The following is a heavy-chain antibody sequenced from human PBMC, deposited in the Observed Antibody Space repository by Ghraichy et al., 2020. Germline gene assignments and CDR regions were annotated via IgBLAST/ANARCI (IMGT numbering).Heavy chain of an antibody. CDR2: IYYSGST. J-gene: IGHJ6*02. Sequence: ESLNISCTVSGGSISSYYWSWIRQPPGKGLEWIGYIYYSGSTNYNPSLKSRVTISVDTSKNQFSLKLSSVTAADTAVYYCARVITGTTGFYYYYYAMDVWGQGTPVTVSS. V-gene: IGHV4-59*01. CDR3: ARVITGTTGFYYYYYAMDV. CDR1: GGSISSYY. D-gene: IGHD1-7*01.